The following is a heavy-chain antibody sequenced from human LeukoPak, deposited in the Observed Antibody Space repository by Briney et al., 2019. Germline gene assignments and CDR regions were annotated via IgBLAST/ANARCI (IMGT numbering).Heavy chain of an antibody. Sequence: GGSLRLSCAASGFTFSSYSMNWVRQAPGKGLEWVSSISSSSSYIYYADSVKGRFTISRDDAKKSVYLQMNSLTAEDTAVYYCARTAPTPGFDYWGQGTLVTVSS. J-gene: IGHJ4*02. CDR2: ISSSSSYI. CDR1: GFTFSSYS. V-gene: IGHV3-21*01. CDR3: ARTAPTPGFDY.